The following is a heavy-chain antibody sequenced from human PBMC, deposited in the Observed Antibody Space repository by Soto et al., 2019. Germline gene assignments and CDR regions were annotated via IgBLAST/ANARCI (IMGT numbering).Heavy chain of an antibody. CDR2: IYYSGST. CDR3: ARDNPGYGDYYYYYGMDV. D-gene: IGHD4-17*01. CDR1: GGSISSYY. V-gene: IGHV4-59*01. J-gene: IGHJ6*02. Sequence: SETLSLTCTVSGGSISSYYWSWIRQPPGKGLEWIGYIYYSGSTSYNPSLKSRVTISVDTSKNQSSLKLSSVTAADTAVYYCARDNPGYGDYYYYYGMDVWGQGTTVTVSS.